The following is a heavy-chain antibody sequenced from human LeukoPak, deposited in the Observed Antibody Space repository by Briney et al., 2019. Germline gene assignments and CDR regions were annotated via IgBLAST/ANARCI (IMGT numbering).Heavy chain of an antibody. Sequence: PSETLSLTCTVSGGSISSYHWSWIRQPPGKGLEWIGYIYYSGSTNYNPSLKSRVTISVDTSKNQFSLKLSSVTAADTAVYYCARHRAGNYYWYFDLWGRGTLVTVSS. J-gene: IGHJ2*01. D-gene: IGHD6-19*01. CDR2: IYYSGST. CDR3: ARHRAGNYYWYFDL. V-gene: IGHV4-59*08. CDR1: GGSISSYH.